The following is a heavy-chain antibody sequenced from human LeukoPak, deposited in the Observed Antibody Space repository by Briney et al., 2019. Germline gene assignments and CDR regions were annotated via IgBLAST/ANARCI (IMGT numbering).Heavy chain of an antibody. CDR2: ISYDGSNK. CDR1: GFTFRSYV. D-gene: IGHD4-17*01. V-gene: IGHV3-30*04. Sequence: GGSLRLSCAASGFTFRSYVMHWVPQAPGKGLEWVAVISYDGSNKYYADSVKGRFTISRDNSKNTLYLQMNSLRSEDTAVYYSARDATGDGDLESSGQGTLVTVSP. CDR3: ARDATGDGDLES. J-gene: IGHJ5*02.